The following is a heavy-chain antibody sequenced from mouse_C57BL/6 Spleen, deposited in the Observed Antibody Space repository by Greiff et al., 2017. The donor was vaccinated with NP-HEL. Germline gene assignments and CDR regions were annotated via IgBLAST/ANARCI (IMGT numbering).Heavy chain of an antibody. J-gene: IGHJ2*01. Sequence: VQLQQPGAELVKPGASVKLSCKASGYTFTDYNMDWVKQSHGKSLEWIGDINPNNGGTIYNQKFKGKATLTVDKSSSTAYMELRSLTSEDTAVYYCARRGVTTFDYWGQGTTLTVSS. CDR3: ARRGVTTFDY. CDR1: GYTFTDYN. D-gene: IGHD2-2*01. V-gene: IGHV1-18*01. CDR2: INPNNGGT.